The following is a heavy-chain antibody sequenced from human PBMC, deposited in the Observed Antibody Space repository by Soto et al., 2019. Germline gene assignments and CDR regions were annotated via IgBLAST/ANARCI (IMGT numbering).Heavy chain of an antibody. CDR1: GFTFSSYA. Sequence: EVQLLESGGGLVQPGGSLRLSCAASGFTFSSYAMSWVRQAPGKGLEWVSAISGSGGSTYYADSVKGRFTISRDNSKNTLYLQMNSLRAEDTAVYYCARGGDHITMVRGYYYGMDVWGQGTTVTVSS. D-gene: IGHD3-10*01. V-gene: IGHV3-23*01. J-gene: IGHJ6*02. CDR3: ARGGDHITMVRGYYYGMDV. CDR2: ISGSGGST.